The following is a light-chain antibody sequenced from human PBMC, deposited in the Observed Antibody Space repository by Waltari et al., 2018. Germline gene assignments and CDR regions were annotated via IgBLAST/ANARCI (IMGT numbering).Light chain of an antibody. Sequence: AIQMTQSPSSLSSSLGDRVTITCRASQDIGHDLGWYQQKPGKAPKLLIYAASSLQSGVPSRFSGAGSGTNFTLTISSLQSEDFATYYCLQDYDYPLTFGGGTKVAIK. CDR3: LQDYDYPLT. V-gene: IGKV1-6*01. CDR2: AAS. J-gene: IGKJ4*01. CDR1: QDIGHD.